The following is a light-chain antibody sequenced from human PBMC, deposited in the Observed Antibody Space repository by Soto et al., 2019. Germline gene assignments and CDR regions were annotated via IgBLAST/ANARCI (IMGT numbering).Light chain of an antibody. CDR1: SSDFGTYNF. CDR3: CSFTRSNTHV. J-gene: IGLJ1*01. Sequence: QSALTQPASVSGSPGQSITISCTGASSDFGTYNFVSWYQQHPGKVPKLILFEVNKRTSGVSGRFSGSKSGNTASLTISVLQEEDEADYYCCSFTRSNTHVFGTGTKVTVL. CDR2: EVN. V-gene: IGLV2-23*02.